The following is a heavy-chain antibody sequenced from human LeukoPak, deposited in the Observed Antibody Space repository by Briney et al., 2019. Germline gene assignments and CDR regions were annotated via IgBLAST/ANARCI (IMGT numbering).Heavy chain of an antibody. J-gene: IGHJ4*02. V-gene: IGHV3-23*01. Sequence: PGGSLRLSCAASGFTFSTLGMRWVRQAPGKGLEWVSTIPASGGNTYYADSVRGRFTISRDNSKNTLYLQINSLTAEDTAIYYCVRYLSGWYYFDWWCQGTLVTVSS. CDR3: VRYLSGWYYFDW. CDR1: GFTFSTLG. D-gene: IGHD6-19*01. CDR2: IPASGGNT.